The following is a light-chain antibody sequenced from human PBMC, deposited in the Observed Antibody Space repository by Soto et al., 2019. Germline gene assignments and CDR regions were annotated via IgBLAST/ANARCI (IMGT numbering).Light chain of an antibody. CDR2: TYN. CDR1: GSNIGSNT. Sequence: QSVLTQPPSASGTPGQRVTISCSGSGSNIGSNTVNWYQQLPGTAPKLLIYTYNQRPSGVPDRFSGSKSGTSASLAISGLQSEDEADYYCAAWDDSLNGVLFGGGTKLTVL. J-gene: IGLJ2*01. V-gene: IGLV1-44*01. CDR3: AAWDDSLNGVL.